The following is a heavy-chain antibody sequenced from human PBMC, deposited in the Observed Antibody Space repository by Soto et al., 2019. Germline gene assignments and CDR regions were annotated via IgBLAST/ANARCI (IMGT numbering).Heavy chain of an antibody. CDR1: GYTFTGYY. CDR2: INPNSGGT. Sequence: ASVKVSCKASGYTFTGYYMHGVRQAPGQGLEWMGWINPNSGGTNYAQKFQGWVTMTRDTSISTAYMELSRLRSDDTAVYYCARDSYSSSSLDYYYGMDVWGQGTTVTVSS. J-gene: IGHJ6*02. D-gene: IGHD6-6*01. V-gene: IGHV1-2*04. CDR3: ARDSYSSSSLDYYYGMDV.